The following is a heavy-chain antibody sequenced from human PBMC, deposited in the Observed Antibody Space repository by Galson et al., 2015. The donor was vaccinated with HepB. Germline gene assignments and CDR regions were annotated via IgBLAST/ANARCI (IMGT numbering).Heavy chain of an antibody. D-gene: IGHD6-6*01. CDR2: ISYDGFTK. CDR1: GFTFSSHA. J-gene: IGHJ4*02. CDR3: ARDISSSSIAYFDY. V-gene: IGHV3-30-3*01. Sequence: SLRLSCAASGFTFSSHAMHWVRQAPGKGLEWVAVISYDGFTKYYADSVKGRFTISRDNSKNTLFLQMDSLRTEDTALYYCARDISSSSIAYFDYWGQGTLVTVSS.